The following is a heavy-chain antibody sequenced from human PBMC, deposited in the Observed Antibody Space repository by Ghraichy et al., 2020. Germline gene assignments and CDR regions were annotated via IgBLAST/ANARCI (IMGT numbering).Heavy chain of an antibody. D-gene: IGHD6-19*01. CDR1: GGSISSSSYY. CDR2: IYYSGST. CDR3: ARHRSSSGWYPEYFQH. Sequence: SETLSLTCTVSGGSISSSSYYWGWIRQPPGKGLEWIGSIYYSGSTYYNPSLKSRVTISVDTSKNQFSLKLSSVTAADTAVYYCARHRSSSGWYPEYFQHWGQGTLVTVSS. J-gene: IGHJ1*01. V-gene: IGHV4-39*01.